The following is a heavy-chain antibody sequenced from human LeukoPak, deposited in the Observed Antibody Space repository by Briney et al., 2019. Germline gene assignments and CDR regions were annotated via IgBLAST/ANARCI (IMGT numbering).Heavy chain of an antibody. D-gene: IGHD6-19*01. Sequence: ASVKVSCKASGYTFTSYDINWVRQATGQGLEWLGWMNPNSGSTGYAQKFQGRFTMTRNTSISTAYMELSSLRSEDTAVYYCAREAYSSGWSDFDYWGQGTLVTVSS. CDR3: AREAYSSGWSDFDY. CDR1: GYTFTSYD. J-gene: IGHJ4*02. V-gene: IGHV1-8*01. CDR2: MNPNSGST.